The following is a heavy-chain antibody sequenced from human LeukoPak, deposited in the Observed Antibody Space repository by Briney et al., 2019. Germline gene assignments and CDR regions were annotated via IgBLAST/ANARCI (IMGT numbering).Heavy chain of an antibody. CDR1: GYTSTRYC. V-gene: IGHV1-2*02. J-gene: IGHJ3*02. CDR2: INPNSGGT. D-gene: IGHD6-6*01. Sequence: ASVKVSCKASGYTSTRYCMHWVRQAPGHGLEWMGWINPNSGGTNYAQKFQGRVTMTRDTSISTAYMDLSRLRSDDTAVYYCARDTNPSVDDAFDIWGQGTMVTVSS. CDR3: ARDTNPSVDDAFDI.